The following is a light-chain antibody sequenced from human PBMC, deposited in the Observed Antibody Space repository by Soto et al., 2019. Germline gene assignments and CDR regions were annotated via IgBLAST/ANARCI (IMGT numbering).Light chain of an antibody. CDR3: QQSSITPRT. CDR2: DAS. V-gene: IGKV1-39*01. CDR1: QSIGNY. Sequence: DIQMTQSPSSLSASVGDRVTITCRASQSIGNYLNWYQHKLGKAPKLLIYDASRLQSGVPSRFSCSGSGTDFTLTISSLQPEDFATYYCQQSSITPRTFGQGTKVDIK. J-gene: IGKJ1*01.